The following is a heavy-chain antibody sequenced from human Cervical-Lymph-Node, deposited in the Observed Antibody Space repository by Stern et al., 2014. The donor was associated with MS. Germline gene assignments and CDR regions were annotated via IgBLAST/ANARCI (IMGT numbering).Heavy chain of an antibody. CDR1: GGSISSSRYY. D-gene: IGHD1-26*01. J-gene: IGHJ4*02. CDR2: IYYSGST. Sequence: QVQLQESGPGLVKPSETLSLTCTVSGGSISSSRYYWGWIRQPPGKGLDWTGSIYYSGSTYYNPSLKSRVTISVETSKKQFPLKLSSVTAADTAVYYCARQATSGTYWGQGTLVTVSS. V-gene: IGHV4-39*01. CDR3: ARQATSGTY.